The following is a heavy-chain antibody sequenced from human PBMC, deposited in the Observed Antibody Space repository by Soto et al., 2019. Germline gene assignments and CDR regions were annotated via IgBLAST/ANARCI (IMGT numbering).Heavy chain of an antibody. Sequence: EVQLVESGGGLVQPGGSLRLSCAVSGFIFSDYEVNWVRQAPGKGLEWVSYTSSSDSTIYNADSVKGRFTISRDNAKNSLYLQMNSLRAEETAGYYCARQNGSGWEALFDYWGQGNLVTVSS. CDR2: TSSSDSTI. J-gene: IGHJ4*02. D-gene: IGHD6-19*01. CDR3: ARQNGSGWEALFDY. V-gene: IGHV3-48*03. CDR1: GFIFSDYE.